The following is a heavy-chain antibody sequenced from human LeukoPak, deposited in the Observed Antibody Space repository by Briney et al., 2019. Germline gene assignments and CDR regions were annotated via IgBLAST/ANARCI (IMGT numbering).Heavy chain of an antibody. CDR1: GYTFTSYY. CDR3: ARDLRGSLSRHNWFDP. V-gene: IGHV1-46*01. J-gene: IGHJ5*02. D-gene: IGHD3-10*01. CDR2: INPSGGST. Sequence: ASVKVSCKASGYTFTSYYMHWVRQAPGQGLEWMGIINPSGGSTSYAQKFQGRVTMTRDMSTSTVYTELSSLRSEDTAEYYCARDLRGSLSRHNWFDPWGQGTLVTVSS.